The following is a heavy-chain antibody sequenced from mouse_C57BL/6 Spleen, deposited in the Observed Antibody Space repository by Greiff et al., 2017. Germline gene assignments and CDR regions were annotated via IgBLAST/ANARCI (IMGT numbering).Heavy chain of an antibody. V-gene: IGHV14-2*01. CDR1: GFNIKDYY. D-gene: IGHD1-1*01. CDR3: ASHYYGSSYNFDF. J-gene: IGHJ2*01. CDR2: LDPEDGDT. Sequence: VQLQQSGAELVKPGASVKLSCTASGFNIKDYYMHWVKQRTEQGLEWIGRLDPEDGDTKYAPKFQGKATITADTSTNTAYLQLSSLTSEDTAVYYCASHYYGSSYNFDFGGQGTTLTVSS.